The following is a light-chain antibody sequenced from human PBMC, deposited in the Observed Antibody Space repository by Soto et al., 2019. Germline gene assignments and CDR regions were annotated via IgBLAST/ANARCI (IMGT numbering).Light chain of an antibody. J-gene: IGLJ2*01. CDR3: SSYTTSSTLV. Sequence: QSALAQPASVSGSPGQSITISCTATTSDVGTYNYVSWYQQHPGKAPKLIIFEVINRPSGVSNRFSGSKSGNTASLIISGLQAEDEAYYYCSSYTTSSTLVFGGGTKLTVL. CDR1: TSDVGTYNY. V-gene: IGLV2-14*01. CDR2: EVI.